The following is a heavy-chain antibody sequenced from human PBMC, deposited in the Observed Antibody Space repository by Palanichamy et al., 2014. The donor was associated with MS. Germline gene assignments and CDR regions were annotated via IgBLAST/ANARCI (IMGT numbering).Heavy chain of an antibody. D-gene: IGHD3-3*01. Sequence: QVQLVQSGAEVKKPGASVKVSCKASGYTFTGYYMHWVRQAPGQGLEWMGRINPNSGGTNYAQKFQGRVTMTRDTSISTAYMELSRLRSDDTAVYYCARPNWSGYPKHYGMDVWGQGTTVTVSS. J-gene: IGHJ6*02. CDR3: ARPNWSGYPKHYGMDV. V-gene: IGHV1-2*06. CDR2: INPNSGGT. CDR1: GYTFTGYY.